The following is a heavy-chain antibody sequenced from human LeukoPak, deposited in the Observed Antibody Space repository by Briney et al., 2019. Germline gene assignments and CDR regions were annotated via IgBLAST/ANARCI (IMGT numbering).Heavy chain of an antibody. CDR1: GFTFSSYG. CDR2: ISHDGSNK. V-gene: IGHV3-30*18. D-gene: IGHD3-22*01. J-gene: IGHJ4*02. Sequence: PGRSLRLSCAASGFTFSSYGMHWVRQAPGKGLEWVAVISHDGSNKYYADSVKGRFTISRDNSKNTLYLQMNSLRAEDTAVYYCAKDYDYYDSSGYPDYWGQGTLVTVSS. CDR3: AKDYDYYDSSGYPDY.